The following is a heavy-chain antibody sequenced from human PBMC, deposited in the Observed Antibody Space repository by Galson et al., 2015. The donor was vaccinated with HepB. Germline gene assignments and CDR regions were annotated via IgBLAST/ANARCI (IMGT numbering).Heavy chain of an antibody. CDR3: AKGGAGYDFWSGYYFDY. CDR2: ISYDGDHK. D-gene: IGHD3-3*01. CDR1: GFTLKNYG. V-gene: IGHV3-30*18. J-gene: IGHJ4*02. Sequence: SLRLSCAASGFTLKNYGMHWVRQAPGKGLEWVAVISYDGDHKYYADSVKGRFTISRDNSKNTLYLQMYSLRTEDTAVYDCAKGGAGYDFWSGYYFDYWGQGTLVTVSS.